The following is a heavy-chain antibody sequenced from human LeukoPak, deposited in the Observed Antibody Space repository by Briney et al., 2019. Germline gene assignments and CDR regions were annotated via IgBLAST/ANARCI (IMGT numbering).Heavy chain of an antibody. CDR3: TSGGSFGDY. CDR1: GFTFSSYT. CDR2: ISSSSSTI. D-gene: IGHD3-16*01. J-gene: IGHJ4*02. V-gene: IGHV3-48*01. Sequence: GGSLRLSCAASGFTFSSYTMNWVRQAPGKGLEWVSYISSSSSTIYYADSVKSRFTISRDNAKNSLYLQMNSLRAEDTAVYYCTSGGSFGDYWGQGTLVTVSS.